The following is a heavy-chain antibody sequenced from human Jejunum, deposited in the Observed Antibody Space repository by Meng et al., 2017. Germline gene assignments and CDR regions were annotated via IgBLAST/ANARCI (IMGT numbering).Heavy chain of an antibody. Sequence: ASVKVSCKASGYTFTGYYMHWVRQAPGQGLEWMGRIKPNRGVTNFPQKFQGRVILTSDTSTSTAYMDLSGLRLDDTAVYYCARWAVSGAGLDSWGQGTLVTVSS. D-gene: IGHD2/OR15-2a*01. V-gene: IGHV1-2*06. CDR3: ARWAVSGAGLDS. CDR2: IKPNRGVT. CDR1: GYTFTGYY. J-gene: IGHJ4*02.